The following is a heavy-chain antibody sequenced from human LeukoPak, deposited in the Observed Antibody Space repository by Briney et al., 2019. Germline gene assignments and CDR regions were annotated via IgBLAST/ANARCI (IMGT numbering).Heavy chain of an antibody. CDR1: GLTFSSYG. J-gene: IGHJ4*02. D-gene: IGHD3-10*01. CDR3: ARDRFYGSGSYAHFDY. CDR2: ISTTGGTT. V-gene: IGHV3-23*01. Sequence: GGSLRLSCAASGLTFSSYGMSWVRQAPGRGLEWVSAISTTGGTTYYADSVRGRFTISRDNDKNSLYLQMNSLRVEDTAVYYCARDRFYGSGSYAHFDYWGQGTLVTVSS.